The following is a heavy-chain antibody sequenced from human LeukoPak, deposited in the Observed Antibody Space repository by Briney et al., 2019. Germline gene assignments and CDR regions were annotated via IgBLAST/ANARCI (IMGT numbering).Heavy chain of an antibody. CDR2: ITDDAST. Sequence: GGSLRLSRATSEFTFSSYAMNWVRQAPGKGLEWVSSITDDASTYYADSVKGRFTISRDNSKNTLYLQMNSLRAEDTAVYYCAKTFFGFSYGKIDYWGQGILVTVSS. D-gene: IGHD5-18*01. V-gene: IGHV3-23*01. CDR1: EFTFSSYA. CDR3: AKTFFGFSYGKIDY. J-gene: IGHJ4*02.